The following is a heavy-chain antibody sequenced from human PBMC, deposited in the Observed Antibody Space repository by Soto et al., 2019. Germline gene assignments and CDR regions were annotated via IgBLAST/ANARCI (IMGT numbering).Heavy chain of an antibody. CDR1: GFTFSSYW. CDR3: ARERSSGYFDY. CDR2: IHTDGSST. D-gene: IGHD6-19*01. J-gene: IGHJ4*02. V-gene: IGHV3-74*03. Sequence: GGSLRLSCAASGFTFSSYWMHWVRQAPGKGLVWVSRIHTDGSSTMYADSVKGRFTISRDNAKNTLYLQMNSLRAEDTAVHYCARERSSGYFDYWGQGTLVTVSS.